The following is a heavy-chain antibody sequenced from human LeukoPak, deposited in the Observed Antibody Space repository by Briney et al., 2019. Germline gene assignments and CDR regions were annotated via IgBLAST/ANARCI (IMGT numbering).Heavy chain of an antibody. CDR3: AGGYCSTTSCWRDGLDV. J-gene: IGHJ6*02. V-gene: IGHV1-18*01. Sequence: GASVKVSCKASGYTFSRYGISWVRQAPGQGLEWMGWIRANNGNTNYAQMLQGRVTMTTDTSTSTAYMELRSLRSDDTAVYYCAGGYCSTTSCWRDGLDVWGQGTTVTVSS. D-gene: IGHD2-2*01. CDR2: IRANNGNT. CDR1: GYTFSRYG.